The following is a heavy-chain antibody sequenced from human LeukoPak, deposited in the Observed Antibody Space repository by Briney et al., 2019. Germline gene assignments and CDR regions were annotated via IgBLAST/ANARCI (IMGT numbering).Heavy chain of an antibody. V-gene: IGHV3-7*01. Sequence: GGSLRLSCAASGFTFSSYWMSWVRQAPGKGLEWVANIKQDGSEKYYVDSVKGRFTISRDNAKNSLYLQMNSLRAEDTAVYYCARVPRYYYDSSGYCFDYWGQGTLVTVSS. CDR3: ARVPRYYYDSSGYCFDY. J-gene: IGHJ4*02. CDR1: GFTFSSYW. D-gene: IGHD3-22*01. CDR2: IKQDGSEK.